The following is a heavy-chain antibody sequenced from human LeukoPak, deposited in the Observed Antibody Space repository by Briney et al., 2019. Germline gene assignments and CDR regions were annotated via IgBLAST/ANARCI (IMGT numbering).Heavy chain of an antibody. Sequence: SVKVSCKASGGTFSSYAISWVRQAPGQGLEWMGGIIPIFGTANYAQKFQGRVTITADESTSTAYMELSSLRSEDTAVYYCARGISIRYSSSWYFFDYWGQGTLVTVSS. V-gene: IGHV1-69*13. D-gene: IGHD6-13*01. CDR2: IIPIFGTA. CDR1: GGTFSSYA. CDR3: ARGISIRYSSSWYFFDY. J-gene: IGHJ4*02.